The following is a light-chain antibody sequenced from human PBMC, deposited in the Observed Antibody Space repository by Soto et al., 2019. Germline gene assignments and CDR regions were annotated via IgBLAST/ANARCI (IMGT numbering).Light chain of an antibody. CDR3: AAWDDSLNVVV. V-gene: IGLV1-44*01. CDR2: SNN. CDR1: SSNIGSNT. Sequence: QSVLTQPPSASGTPGQRVTISCSGSSSNIGSNTVNWYQQLPGTAPKLPIYSNNQRPSGVPDRFSGSKSGTSASLAISGLQSEDEDDYYCAAWDDSLNVVVFGGGTKLTV. J-gene: IGLJ2*01.